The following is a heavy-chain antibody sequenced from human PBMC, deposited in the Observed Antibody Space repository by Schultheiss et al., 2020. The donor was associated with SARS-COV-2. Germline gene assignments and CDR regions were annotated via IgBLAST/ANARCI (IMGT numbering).Heavy chain of an antibody. J-gene: IGHJ5*02. Sequence: ASVKVSCKASGYTFSSYAISWVRQAPGQGLEWMGWISAYNGNTNYAQKLQGRVTMTTDTSTSTAYMELRSLRSDDTAVYYCARDQSAVAVGENWFDPWGQGTLVTVSS. CDR1: GYTFSSYA. CDR2: ISAYNGNT. D-gene: IGHD6-19*01. CDR3: ARDQSAVAVGENWFDP. V-gene: IGHV1-18*01.